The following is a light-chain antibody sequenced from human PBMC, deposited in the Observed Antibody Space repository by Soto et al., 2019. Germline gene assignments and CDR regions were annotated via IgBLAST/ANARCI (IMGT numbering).Light chain of an antibody. CDR2: EVS. CDR3: SSFRSGSTL. J-gene: IGLJ1*01. Sequence: QSALTQPASVSGSPGQSITISCTGTSSDVGGYNYVSWYQQHPGKAPKLMIYEVSNRPSGVSNRFSGSKSGNTASLTISGLQDEDEADYYCSSFRSGSTLFGTGTKLTVL. CDR1: SSDVGGYNY. V-gene: IGLV2-14*01.